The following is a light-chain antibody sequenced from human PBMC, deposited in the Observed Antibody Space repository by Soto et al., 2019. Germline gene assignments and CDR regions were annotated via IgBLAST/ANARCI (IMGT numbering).Light chain of an antibody. V-gene: IGLV2-14*01. CDR2: EVS. Sequence: QSALTQPASVSGSPGQSITMSCTGSSSDIGTYNFVSWYQQHADKAPRLILYEVSNRPSGVSSRFSGSKSGNSASLTISGLQPEDEAHYFCSPYGAPSPLLFGGGTKLTVL. J-gene: IGLJ3*02. CDR1: SSDIGTYNF. CDR3: SPYGAPSPLL.